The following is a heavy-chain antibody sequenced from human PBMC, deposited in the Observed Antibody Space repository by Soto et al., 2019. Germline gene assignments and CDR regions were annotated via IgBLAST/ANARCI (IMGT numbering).Heavy chain of an antibody. V-gene: IGHV4-61*01. D-gene: IGHD6-19*01. CDR1: GGSVSSGSYY. Sequence: QVQLQESGPGLVKPSETLSLTCTVSGGSVSSGSYYWSWIRQPPGKGLEWIGYIYYSGSTNYNPSPRCRGTISGDTSKNQFSLKLSSVTAADTAVYYCARGIEGWYQGRYYYGMDVWGQGTTVTVSS. CDR3: ARGIEGWYQGRYYYGMDV. CDR2: IYYSGST. J-gene: IGHJ6*02.